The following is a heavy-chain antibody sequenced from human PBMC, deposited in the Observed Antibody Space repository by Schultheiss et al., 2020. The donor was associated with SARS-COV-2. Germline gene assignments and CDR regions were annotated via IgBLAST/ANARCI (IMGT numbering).Heavy chain of an antibody. V-gene: IGHV3-74*01. D-gene: IGHD3-22*01. CDR3: AKEKDYYDGSGYSYYFPMDV. Sequence: GESLKISCAASGFTFSSYGMHWVRQVPGKGLVWVSRISRDGSSSSYADSVRVRFTISRDNSKNTLYLQMNRLRAEDTAVYYCAKEKDYYDGSGYSYYFPMDVWGQGTTVTVSS. CDR2: ISRDGSSS. CDR1: GFTFSSYG. J-gene: IGHJ6*02.